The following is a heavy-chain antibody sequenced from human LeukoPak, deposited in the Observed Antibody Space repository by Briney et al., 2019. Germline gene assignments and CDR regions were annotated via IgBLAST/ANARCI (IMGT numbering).Heavy chain of an antibody. CDR1: GYTFIGYY. J-gene: IGHJ4*02. CDR2: INPNSGDT. CDR3: ARRVDYYDSSGPLRY. Sequence: ASVKVSCKASGYTFIGYYMHWVRQAPGQGLEWMGWINPNSGDTNYAQKFQGRVTVTRDTSINTAYMELSSLRSDDTAVYYCARRVDYYDSSGPLRYWGQGVLVTVSS. D-gene: IGHD3-22*01. V-gene: IGHV1-2*02.